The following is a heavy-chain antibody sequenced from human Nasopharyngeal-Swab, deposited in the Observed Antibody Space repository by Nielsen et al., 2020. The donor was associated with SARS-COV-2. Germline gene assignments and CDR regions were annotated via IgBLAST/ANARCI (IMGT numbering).Heavy chain of an antibody. V-gene: IGHV3-21*01. CDR3: ARERGSSGLDGFDI. J-gene: IGHJ3*02. D-gene: IGHD6-19*01. CDR2: INSLSTYI. Sequence: GESLKISCAASGFTFSAYRMNWVRQAPGKGLEWVSSINSLSTYIHYVDLVKRRFTISRDNAKSSLYLQMNSLRAEDTAVYYCARERGSSGLDGFDIWGQGTMVTVSP. CDR1: GFTFSAYR.